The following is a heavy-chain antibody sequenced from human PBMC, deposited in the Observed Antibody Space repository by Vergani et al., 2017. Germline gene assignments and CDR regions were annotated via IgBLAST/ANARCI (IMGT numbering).Heavy chain of an antibody. J-gene: IGHJ4*02. CDR3: ARLYGRDSSLSKYFDY. CDR1: GYSFTNYW. CDR2: SHHADSDT. D-gene: IGHD3-22*01. V-gene: IGHV5-51*01. Sequence: EVQLVQSGAEVKKPGVSLTISCQISGYSFTNYWIGWVRQMPGKGLEWMGISHHADSDTRYSPSFQGQVTISVDKSISTAYLQRSSLRASDSAMYYCARLYGRDSSLSKYFDYWGQGTLVTVSS.